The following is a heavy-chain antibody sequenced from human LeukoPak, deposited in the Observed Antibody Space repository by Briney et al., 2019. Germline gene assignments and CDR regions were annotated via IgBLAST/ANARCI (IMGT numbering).Heavy chain of an antibody. V-gene: IGHV1-8*01. D-gene: IGHD6-19*01. CDR1: VYTFTSYD. CDR2: MNPNSGNT. Sequence: ASVKVSCKASVYTFTSYDINWVRQATGQGLEWMGWMNPNSGNTGYAQKFQGRVTMTRDTSITTAYMELSSLRSEDTAVYYCARGRGSSSGWRRFDYWGQGTLVTVSS. J-gene: IGHJ4*02. CDR3: ARGRGSSSGWRRFDY.